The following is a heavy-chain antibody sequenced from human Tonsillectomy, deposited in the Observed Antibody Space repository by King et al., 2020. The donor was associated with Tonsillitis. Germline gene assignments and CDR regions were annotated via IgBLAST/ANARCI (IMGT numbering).Heavy chain of an antibody. CDR2: INPDSGAA. Sequence: QLVQSGAEVKKPGASVKVSCQGSGYSFTDYSIHWVRQAPGQGLEWMGRINPDSGAADYALRFEGRVTMTRDMSIRSAYLELSRLKSDDTAIYFCARDTGGWRAFDDWGQGTQVTVSS. CDR1: GYSFTDYS. J-gene: IGHJ5*02. CDR3: ARDTGGWRAFDD. V-gene: IGHV1-2*06. D-gene: IGHD6-19*01.